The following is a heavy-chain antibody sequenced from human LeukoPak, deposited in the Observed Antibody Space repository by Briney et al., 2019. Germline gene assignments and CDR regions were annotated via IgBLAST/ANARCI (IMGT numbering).Heavy chain of an antibody. Sequence: GGSLRLSCAASGFTFSDYYMSWIRQAPGKGLEWVSYISSSGSTIYYADSVKGRFTISRDNSKNTLALQMNTLRAEDTAIYYCARSGYRHPYHFDSWGQGTLVTVSS. CDR2: ISSSGSTI. CDR3: ARSGYRHPYHFDS. D-gene: IGHD3-22*01. CDR1: GFTFSDYY. V-gene: IGHV3-11*01. J-gene: IGHJ4*02.